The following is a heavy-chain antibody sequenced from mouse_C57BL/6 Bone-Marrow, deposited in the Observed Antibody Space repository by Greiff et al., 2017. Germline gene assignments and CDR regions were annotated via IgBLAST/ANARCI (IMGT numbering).Heavy chain of an antibody. CDR1: GFSLTSYG. Sequence: VQLQQSGPGLVQPSQSLSITCTVSGFSLTSYGVHWVRQSPGKGLEWLGVIWSGGSTAYNAAFISRLSISKDNSKSQVFFKMNSLQADDTAIYYCARELLRYWGQGTLVTVSA. CDR3: ARELLRY. J-gene: IGHJ3*01. D-gene: IGHD1-1*01. CDR2: IWSGGST. V-gene: IGHV2-2*01.